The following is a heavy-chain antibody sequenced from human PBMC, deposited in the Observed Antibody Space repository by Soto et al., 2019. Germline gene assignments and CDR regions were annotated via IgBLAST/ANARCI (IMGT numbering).Heavy chain of an antibody. CDR1: GFTFSSYS. Sequence: GGPLRPSCADSGFTFSSYSMNWVRQAPGKGLEWVASISSSSSYIYYADSVKGRFTISRDNSKNSLYLQMNSLRAEDTAVYYCARDWGSMITFGGVIANYYYGMDVWGQGTTVTVSS. J-gene: IGHJ6*02. CDR3: ARDWGSMITFGGVIANYYYGMDV. V-gene: IGHV3-21*01. CDR2: ISSSSSYI. D-gene: IGHD3-16*02.